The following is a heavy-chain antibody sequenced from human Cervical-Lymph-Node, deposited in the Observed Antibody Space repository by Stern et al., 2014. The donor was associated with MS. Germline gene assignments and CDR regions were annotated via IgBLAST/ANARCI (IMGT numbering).Heavy chain of an antibody. CDR1: GFIFNNYA. Sequence: VQLVESGGGVVQPGRSLRLSCAASGFIFNNYALFWVRQAPGKGLQWVAVISFNGNNKYYAASVQGLFTVSRDNSTNILFLQMNNLTADDTATYFCARGQRGEYFDYWGQGTLVTVFS. CDR2: ISFNGNNK. D-gene: IGHD3-10*01. CDR3: ARGQRGEYFDY. V-gene: IGHV3-30-3*01. J-gene: IGHJ4*02.